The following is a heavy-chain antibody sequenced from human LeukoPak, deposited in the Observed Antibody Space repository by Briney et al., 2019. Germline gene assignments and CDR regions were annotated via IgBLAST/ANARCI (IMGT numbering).Heavy chain of an antibody. J-gene: IGHJ5*02. CDR1: GFIFTTYG. Sequence: GGSLRLSCVASGFIFTTYGVHWVRQAPGRGLEWVAFIRFDGSKEDYGDSVKGRFTISRDNSKNTLYLQMNSLRLEDTAVYYCARVGIEAAAHWFDPWGQGTLVTV. V-gene: IGHV3-30*02. CDR2: IRFDGSKE. CDR3: ARVGIEAAAHWFDP. D-gene: IGHD6-25*01.